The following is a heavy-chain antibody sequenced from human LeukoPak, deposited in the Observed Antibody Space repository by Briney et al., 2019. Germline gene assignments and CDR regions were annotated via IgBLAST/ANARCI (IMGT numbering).Heavy chain of an antibody. CDR2: IKNDGKIT. J-gene: IGHJ1*01. Sequence: ETLSLTCTVSGGSISSGGYYWMHWVRQAPGKGLVWVSRIKNDGKITTYADSVKGRFTTSRDNAKNTFYLQMNSLRVEDTAVYYCLLIILGGSSQHWGQGTLVTVSS. CDR1: GGSISSGGYYW. CDR3: LLIILGGSSQH. V-gene: IGHV3-74*01. D-gene: IGHD3-3*01.